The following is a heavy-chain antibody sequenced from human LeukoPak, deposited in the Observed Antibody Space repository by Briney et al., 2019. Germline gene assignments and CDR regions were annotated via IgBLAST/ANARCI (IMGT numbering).Heavy chain of an antibody. CDR2: ISSSSTTI. J-gene: IGHJ4*02. Sequence: QPGGSLRLSCAASGFTFSDYSMNWVRQAPGKGLEWVSYISSSSTTIFYADSVKGRFTISRDNAKNSLFLQMNGLRDEDTALYYCAGERVIAAAGDGFDSWGQGTLVTVSS. D-gene: IGHD2-21*01. CDR1: GFTFSDYS. V-gene: IGHV3-48*02. CDR3: AGERVIAAAGDGFDS.